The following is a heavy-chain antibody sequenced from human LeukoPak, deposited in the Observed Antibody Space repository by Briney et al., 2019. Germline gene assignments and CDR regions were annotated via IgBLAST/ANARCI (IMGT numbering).Heavy chain of an antibody. Sequence: GGSLRLSCAASGFTFSSYWMSWVRQAPGKGLEWVANIKQDGSEKYYVDSVKGRFTISRDNAKNSLYLQMNSLRAEDTAVYYCARAGYSYGSTSYYYYYGMDVWGQGTTVTVSS. D-gene: IGHD5-18*01. V-gene: IGHV3-7*01. J-gene: IGHJ6*02. CDR2: IKQDGSEK. CDR1: GFTFSSYW. CDR3: ARAGYSYGSTSYYYYYGMDV.